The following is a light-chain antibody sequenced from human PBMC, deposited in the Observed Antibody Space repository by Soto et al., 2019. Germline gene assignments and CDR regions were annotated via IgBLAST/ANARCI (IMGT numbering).Light chain of an antibody. CDR1: SSDVGGYTY. V-gene: IGLV2-14*01. Sequence: QSALTQPASVSGSPGQSITIACTGTSSDVGGYTYVSWFQQHPGKAPKLMISEVSNRPSGVSNRFSASKSGNTASLTISGLQSEDEATYDCSSYSSSSTLVFGTGTKVTVL. J-gene: IGLJ1*01. CDR3: SSYSSSSTLV. CDR2: EVS.